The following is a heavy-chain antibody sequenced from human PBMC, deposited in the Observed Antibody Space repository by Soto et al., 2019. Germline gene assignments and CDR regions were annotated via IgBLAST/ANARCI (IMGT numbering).Heavy chain of an antibody. V-gene: IGHV1-3*01. CDR3: ARDTETLGPRGNDDLDI. CDR2: INGGTGHT. Sequence: ASVKVSCKTSGYAFTNSTIHWVRQAPGQSLEWMGWINGGTGHTRYSQKFQARVTITKDSSASSAYMELTGLTSEDTAVYYCARDTETLGPRGNDDLDIWGQGTMVTVSS. J-gene: IGHJ3*02. D-gene: IGHD1-26*01. CDR1: GYAFTNST.